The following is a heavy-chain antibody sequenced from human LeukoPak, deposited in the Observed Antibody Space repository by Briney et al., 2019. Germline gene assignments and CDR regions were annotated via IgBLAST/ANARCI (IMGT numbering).Heavy chain of an antibody. Sequence: GASVKVSSKVSGYTLTELSMHWVRQAPGKGLEWMGGFDPEDGETIYAQKFQGRVTMTEDTSTDTAYMELSSLRSEDTAVYYCATAHRRVVPAATNSRFDYWGQGTLVTVSS. CDR2: FDPEDGET. D-gene: IGHD2-2*01. CDR3: ATAHRRVVPAATNSRFDY. V-gene: IGHV1-24*01. J-gene: IGHJ4*02. CDR1: GYTLTELS.